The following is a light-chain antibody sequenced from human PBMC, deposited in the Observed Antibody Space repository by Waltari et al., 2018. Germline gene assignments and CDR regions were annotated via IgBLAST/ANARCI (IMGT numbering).Light chain of an antibody. CDR1: QSISTW. V-gene: IGKV1-5*03. J-gene: IGKJ1*01. CDR2: KAS. CDR3: QQYDSSRT. Sequence: DIQMTQSPSTLSASVGDRVTITCRASQSISTWLAWYQQKPGKAPKLLIYKASSLESGVPLRFSGSGSGTEFTLTISSLQPDDFATYYCQQYDSSRTFGQGTKVEIK.